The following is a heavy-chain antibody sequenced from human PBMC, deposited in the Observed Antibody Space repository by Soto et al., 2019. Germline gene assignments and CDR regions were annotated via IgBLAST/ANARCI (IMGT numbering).Heavy chain of an antibody. D-gene: IGHD3-9*01. V-gene: IGHV3-11*05. CDR2: IGSDSSYT. J-gene: IGHJ4*02. CDR3: ARRRPTGYYNY. CDR1: GFPFSDYY. Sequence: QVQLVESGGDLVKPGGSLRLSCAASGFPFSDYYMSWIRHAPGKGLEWVSSIGSDSSYTNYADSVKGRFTISRDNAKNSLSLQMNSLRAEDTAVYYCARRRPTGYYNYWGQGTLVTVSA.